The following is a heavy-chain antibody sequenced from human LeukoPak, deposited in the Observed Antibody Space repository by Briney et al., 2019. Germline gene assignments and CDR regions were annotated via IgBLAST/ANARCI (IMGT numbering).Heavy chain of an antibody. CDR3: ARAIRYQLLSDY. V-gene: IGHV1-8*02. D-gene: IGHD2-2*01. CDR2: MNPNSANT. CDR1: RYTFSTYD. Sequence: ASVKVSXKTSRYTFSTYDINWLRQAAGQGLEWMGWMNPNSANTGFAQKFQGRAAITRDTSTATAYLELSGLTSEDTAVYYCARAIRYQLLSDYWGQGTLVTVSS. J-gene: IGHJ4*02.